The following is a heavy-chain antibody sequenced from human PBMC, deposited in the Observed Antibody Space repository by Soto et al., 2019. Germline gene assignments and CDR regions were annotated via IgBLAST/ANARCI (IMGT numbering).Heavy chain of an antibody. CDR3: ATHPRGPGYGERGRYFDL. J-gene: IGHJ4*01. V-gene: IGHV4-39*01. Sequence: PSETLSLTCTVSGGSTNSRNDYWGWIRQPPGRGLEWIGSVYYSGSTPDNPSLPSRVSMSVDTSRNQFSLTLISATAADTPVYFFATHPRGPGYGERGRYFDLWGHGSLVTVSS. CDR2: VYYSGST. D-gene: IGHD3-16*01. CDR1: GGSTNSRNDY.